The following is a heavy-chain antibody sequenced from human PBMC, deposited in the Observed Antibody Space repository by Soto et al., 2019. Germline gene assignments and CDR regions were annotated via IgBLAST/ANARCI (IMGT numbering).Heavy chain of an antibody. J-gene: IGHJ6*02. V-gene: IGHV1-69*13. CDR3: ARVSYGSSTSPRPIYYYYYGMDV. Sequence: ASVKVSCKASGGTFSSYAISWVRQAPGQGLEWMGGIIPIFGTANYAQKFQGRVTITADESTSTAYMELSSLRSEDTAVYYCARVSYGSSTSPRPIYYYYYGMDVWGQGTTVTVSS. CDR2: IIPIFGTA. D-gene: IGHD2-2*01. CDR1: GGTFSSYA.